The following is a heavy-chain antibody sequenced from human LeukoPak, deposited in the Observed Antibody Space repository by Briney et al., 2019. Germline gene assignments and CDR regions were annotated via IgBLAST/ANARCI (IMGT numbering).Heavy chain of an antibody. CDR1: GYTFTSYD. CDR2: MNPNSGNT. CDR3: AREWLVSGMDV. J-gene: IGHJ6*02. V-gene: IGHV1-8*03. Sequence: ASVKVSCKASGYTFTSYDINWVRQATGQGLEWMGWMNPNSGNTGYAQKFQGRVTITRNTSISTAYMELSSLRAEDTAVYYCAREWLVSGMDVWGQGTTVTVSS. D-gene: IGHD3-22*01.